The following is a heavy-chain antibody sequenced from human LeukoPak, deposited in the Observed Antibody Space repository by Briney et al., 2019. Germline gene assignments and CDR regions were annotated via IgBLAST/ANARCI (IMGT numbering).Heavy chain of an antibody. Sequence: PGGSLRLSCAASGFTFSSYGMHWVRQAPGKGLEWVAVISYDGSNKYYADSVKGRFTISRDNSKNTLYLQMNSLRAEDTAVYYCAKGPYSSSWYYFDYWGQGTLVTVSS. V-gene: IGHV3-30*18. CDR1: GFTFSSYG. CDR2: ISYDGSNK. D-gene: IGHD6-13*01. CDR3: AKGPYSSSWYYFDY. J-gene: IGHJ4*02.